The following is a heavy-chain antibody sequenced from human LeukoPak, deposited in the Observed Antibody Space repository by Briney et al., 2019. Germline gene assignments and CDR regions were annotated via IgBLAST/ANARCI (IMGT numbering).Heavy chain of an antibody. V-gene: IGHV3-23*01. D-gene: IGHD3-22*01. Sequence: GGSLRLSCATSGFTSHSYAMSWVRQAPGKGLDWVSAINGGGGVTYYADSVQGRFFFSRDNAKNTLYLQLNSLRAEDTAVYYCARNYYDSSGYSPFFDYWGQGTLVTVSS. CDR2: INGGGGVT. J-gene: IGHJ4*02. CDR1: GFTSHSYA. CDR3: ARNYYDSSGYSPFFDY.